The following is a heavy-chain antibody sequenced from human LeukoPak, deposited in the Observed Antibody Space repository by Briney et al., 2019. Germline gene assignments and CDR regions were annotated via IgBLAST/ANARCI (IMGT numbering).Heavy chain of an antibody. V-gene: IGHV4-34*01. Sequence: SETLSLTCAVYGGSFSGYYWSWIRQPPGKGLEWIGEINHSGSTNYNPSLKSLVTISVDTSKNQFSLKLSSVTAADTAVYYCARGWHYNWFDPWGQGTLVTVSS. CDR2: INHSGST. CDR3: ARGWHYNWFDP. D-gene: IGHD5-24*01. CDR1: GGSFSGYY. J-gene: IGHJ5*02.